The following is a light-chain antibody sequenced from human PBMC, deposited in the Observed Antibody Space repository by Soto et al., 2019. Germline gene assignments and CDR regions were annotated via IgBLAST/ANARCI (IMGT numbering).Light chain of an antibody. CDR1: QSVSSSY. Sequence: EIVLTQSPGTQSLSPGERATLSCRASQSVSSSYLAWYQQKPGQAPRLLIYGASSRATGIPDRFSGSGSGTDFTLTISRLEPEDFAVYYCQQYGNSPGYTFGQGTKLEIK. J-gene: IGKJ2*01. V-gene: IGKV3-20*01. CDR3: QQYGNSPGYT. CDR2: GAS.